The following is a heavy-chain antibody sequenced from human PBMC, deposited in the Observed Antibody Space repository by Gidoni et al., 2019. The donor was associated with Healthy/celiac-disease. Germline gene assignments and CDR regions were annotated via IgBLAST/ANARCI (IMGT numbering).Heavy chain of an antibody. CDR2: INPSGGST. CDR3: AREADDYGDYIPFDY. D-gene: IGHD4-17*01. V-gene: IGHV1-46*01. Sequence: QVQLVQSGAEVKKPGAYVKVSCQASGYTFTSYYMHGVRQAPGQGLEWMGIINPSGGSTSYAQKFQGRVTMTRDTSTSTVYMELSSLRSEDTAVYYCAREADDYGDYIPFDYWGQGTLVTVSS. J-gene: IGHJ4*02. CDR1: GYTFTSYY.